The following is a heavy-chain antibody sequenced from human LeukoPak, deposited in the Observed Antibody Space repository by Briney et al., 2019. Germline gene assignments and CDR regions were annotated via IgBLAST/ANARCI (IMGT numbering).Heavy chain of an antibody. CDR1: GYKFTSYW. Sequence: GESLKISCKGSGYKFTSYWIAWVRQMPGKGLEWMGIIYPGDSDTRYSPSFQGQVTISADESLSTAYLQWSSLKPSDTAIYYCARRGSGTDLDFRGQGTLVTVSS. V-gene: IGHV5-51*01. CDR2: IYPGDSDT. CDR3: ARRGSGTDLDF. D-gene: IGHD1-26*01. J-gene: IGHJ4*02.